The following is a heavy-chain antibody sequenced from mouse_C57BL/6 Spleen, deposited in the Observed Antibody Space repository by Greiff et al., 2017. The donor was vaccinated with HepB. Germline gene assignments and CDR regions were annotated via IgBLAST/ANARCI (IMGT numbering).Heavy chain of an antibody. Sequence: EVQLQQSGPELVKPGASVKISCKASGYTFTDYYMNWVKQSHGKSLEWIGDINPNNGGTSYNQKFKGKATLTVDKSSSTAYMELRSLTSEDSAVYYCARYGQSNYPHYYAMDYWGQGTSVTVSS. CDR3: ARYGQSNYPHYYAMDY. J-gene: IGHJ4*01. D-gene: IGHD2-5*01. CDR1: GYTFTDYY. CDR2: INPNNGGT. V-gene: IGHV1-26*01.